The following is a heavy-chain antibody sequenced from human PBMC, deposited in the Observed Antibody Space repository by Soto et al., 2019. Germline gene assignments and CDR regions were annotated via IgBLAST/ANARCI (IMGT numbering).Heavy chain of an antibody. D-gene: IGHD1-1*01. CDR2: IYHSGSL. CDR1: GDSLSSSSYY. J-gene: IGHJ3*01. V-gene: IGHV4-31*11. CDR3: AREKTGNDALDV. Sequence: QVQLHESGPGLVKPSQTLSLICVVSGDSLSSSSYYGSWIRQYPGKGLEWIGYIYHSGSLYYKPSLRSRANISLNTSKSQFSLNLTSVTAADTAFYYCAREKTGNDALDVWGPGTWVTVSS.